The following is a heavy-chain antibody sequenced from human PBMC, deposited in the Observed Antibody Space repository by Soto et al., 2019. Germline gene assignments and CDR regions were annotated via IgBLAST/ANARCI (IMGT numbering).Heavy chain of an antibody. J-gene: IGHJ3*02. CDR2: IYYIGST. CDR1: GGSISSGGYY. Sequence: PSETLPLPCTVSGGSISSGGYYWSWIRQHPGKGLQWIGYIYYIGSTYYNPSLKSRVTISVDTSKNQFSLKLSSVTAADTAVYYCKSNHPRYCSGGSRYSWAFDIWGQGTMIPV. CDR3: KSNHPRYCSGGSRYSWAFDI. V-gene: IGHV4-31*03. D-gene: IGHD2-15*01.